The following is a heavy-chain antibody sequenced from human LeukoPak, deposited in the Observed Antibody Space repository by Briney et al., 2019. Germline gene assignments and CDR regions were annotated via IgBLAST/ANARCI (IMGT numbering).Heavy chain of an antibody. CDR3: VTSYGRSWLRFDY. CDR2: IYYSGTT. J-gene: IGHJ4*02. Sequence: SETLSLTCTVSGGSISSSTYYWGWIRQPPGKGLEWIGSIYYSGTTYYNPSLKSRVTMSVDTSNNQFSLKLSSVTAADTSMYYCVTSYGRSWLRFDYWGQGTLVTVSS. V-gene: IGHV4-39*01. D-gene: IGHD6-13*01. CDR1: GGSISSSTYY.